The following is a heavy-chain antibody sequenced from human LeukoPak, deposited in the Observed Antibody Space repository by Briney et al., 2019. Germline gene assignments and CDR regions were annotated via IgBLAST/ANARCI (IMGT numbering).Heavy chain of an antibody. CDR2: ISGSSSYT. Sequence: PGGSLRLSCVGSGFNFRTYNLNWVRQAPGKGLEWVSDISGSSSYTDYADSVKGRFTISKDNANSSVFLQMDSLRAEDTAVYYCARGYNSGYYLKYWGQGTLVTVSS. CDR1: GFNFRTYN. CDR3: ARGYNSGYYLKY. V-gene: IGHV3-21*05. J-gene: IGHJ4*02. D-gene: IGHD3-22*01.